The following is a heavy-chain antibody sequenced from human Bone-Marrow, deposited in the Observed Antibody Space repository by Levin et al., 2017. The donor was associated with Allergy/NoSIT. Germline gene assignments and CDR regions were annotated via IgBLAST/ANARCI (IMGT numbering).Heavy chain of an antibody. J-gene: IGHJ4*02. V-gene: IGHV5-51*01. D-gene: IGHD3-3*01. CDR2: IFPGNSDA. CDR1: GYNFNTYW. CDR3: ARGYYDFWSGFYHSFDH. Sequence: GGSLRLSCKASGYNFNTYWIGWVRQMPGKGLEWMGNIFPGNSDATYRPSFQDQVTMSVDESTSTAYLQWSRLKASDTAMYYCARGYYDFWSGFYHSFDHWGQGTLVTVSS.